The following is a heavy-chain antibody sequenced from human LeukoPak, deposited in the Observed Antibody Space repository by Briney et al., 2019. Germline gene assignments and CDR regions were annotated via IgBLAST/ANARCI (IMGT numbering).Heavy chain of an antibody. CDR2: IIPIFGTA. CDR1: GGTFSSYA. CDR3: ARLSLYYYDSSGYSTEEYYFDY. D-gene: IGHD3-22*01. J-gene: IGHJ4*02. V-gene: IGHV1-69*13. Sequence: SVKVSCKASGGTFSSYAISWVRQAPGQGLEWMGGIIPIFGTANYAQKFQGRVTITADESTSTAYMELSSLRSEDAAVYYCARLSLYYYDSSGYSTEEYYFDYWGQGTLVTVSS.